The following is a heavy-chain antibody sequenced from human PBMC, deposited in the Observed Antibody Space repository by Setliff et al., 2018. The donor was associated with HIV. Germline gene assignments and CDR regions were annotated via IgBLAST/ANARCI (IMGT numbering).Heavy chain of an antibody. D-gene: IGHD3-16*01. J-gene: IGHJ6*02. V-gene: IGHV3-74*01. CDR2: MNTDGSST. Sequence: LRLSCAASGFTFSSYWMHWVRQAPGKGLVWVFGMNTDGSSTRYADSVKGRFTISRDNSKNTLYLQMNSLRAEDTAVYYCAKDNDYVWGSFSAASKGRYGMDVWGQGTTVTVSS. CDR3: AKDNDYVWGSFSAASKGRYGMDV. CDR1: GFTFSSYW.